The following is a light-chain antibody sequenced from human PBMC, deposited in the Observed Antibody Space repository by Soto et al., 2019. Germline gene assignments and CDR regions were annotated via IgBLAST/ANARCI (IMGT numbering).Light chain of an antibody. CDR2: EVS. V-gene: IGLV2-14*03. CDR3: SSYTRTTKRV. J-gene: IGLJ1*01. CDR1: SSDVGGYNY. Sequence: QCVLTQPASVSGSPGQSITISCTGTSSDVGGYNYVSWYQQHPGKGPKLMIYEVSNRPSGVSNRFSGSKSGNTATLTISGLQAEDEADYYCSSYTRTTKRVFGNGTKATV.